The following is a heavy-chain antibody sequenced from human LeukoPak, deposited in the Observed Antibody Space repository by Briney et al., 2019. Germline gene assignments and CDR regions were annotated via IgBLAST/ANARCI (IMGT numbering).Heavy chain of an antibody. J-gene: IGHJ4*02. Sequence: GASVKVSCKASGYTFTSYGISWVRQAPGQGREWMGWISAYNGNTNYAQKLQGRVTMTTDTSTSTAYMELRSLRSDDTAVYYCARDQVVPAAKAGIDYWGQGTLVTVSS. D-gene: IGHD2-2*01. CDR2: ISAYNGNT. V-gene: IGHV1-18*01. CDR3: ARDQVVPAAKAGIDY. CDR1: GYTFTSYG.